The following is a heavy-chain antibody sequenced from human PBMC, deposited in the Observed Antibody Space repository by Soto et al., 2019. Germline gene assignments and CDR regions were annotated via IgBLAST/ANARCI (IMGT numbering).Heavy chain of an antibody. CDR1: GYTFTSYG. V-gene: IGHV1-18*01. J-gene: IGHJ5*02. CDR3: ARDEGKYYYDSSGYGYYNWFDP. Sequence: ASVKVSCKASGYTFTSYGISWVRQAPGQGLEWMGWISAYNGNTNYAQKLRGRVTMTTDTSTSTAYMELRSLRSDDTAVYYCARDEGKYYYDSSGYGYYNWFDPWGQGTLVTVSS. CDR2: ISAYNGNT. D-gene: IGHD3-22*01.